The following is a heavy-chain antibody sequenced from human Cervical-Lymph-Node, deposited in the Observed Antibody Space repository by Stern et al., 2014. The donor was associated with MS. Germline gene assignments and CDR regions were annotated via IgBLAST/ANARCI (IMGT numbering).Heavy chain of an antibody. CDR3: ARGIVGANIVDP. D-gene: IGHD1-26*01. V-gene: IGHV3-74*02. J-gene: IGHJ5*02. CDR2: INSDGSST. CDR1: GFTFSSYW. Sequence: VQLVESGGGLVQPGGSLRLSCAASGFTFSSYWMHWVRQAPGKGLVWVSWINSDGSSTSDADSVKGLFTISRDNAKNTLYLQMNSLRAEDTAVYYCARGIVGANIVDPWGQGTLVTVSS.